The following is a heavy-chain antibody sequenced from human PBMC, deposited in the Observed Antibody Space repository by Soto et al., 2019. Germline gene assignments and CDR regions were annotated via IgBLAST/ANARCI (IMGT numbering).Heavy chain of an antibody. J-gene: IGHJ4*02. Sequence: GESLKISCAASGFTFSSYGMHWVRQAPGKGLEWVAVISYDGSNKYYADSVKGRFTISRDNSKNTLYLQMNSLRAEDTAVYYCAKGRVQWLVMDPDYWGQGTLVTVSS. CDR2: ISYDGSNK. CDR3: AKGRVQWLVMDPDY. D-gene: IGHD6-19*01. CDR1: GFTFSSYG. V-gene: IGHV3-30*18.